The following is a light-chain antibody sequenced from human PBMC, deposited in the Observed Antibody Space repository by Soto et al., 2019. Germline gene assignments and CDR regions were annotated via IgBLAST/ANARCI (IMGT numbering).Light chain of an antibody. CDR2: EDI. Sequence: QSALTQPASVSGSPGQSITISCTGTISDVGRYNLVSWYQQHPDKAPKLIIYEDIERPSGVSHRFAGATSVNTAYVTISGRQTEDEAKSFCCSYAGGASVVFGGGTPLTVL. V-gene: IGLV2-23*01. J-gene: IGLJ2*01. CDR1: ISDVGRYNL. CDR3: CSYAGGASVV.